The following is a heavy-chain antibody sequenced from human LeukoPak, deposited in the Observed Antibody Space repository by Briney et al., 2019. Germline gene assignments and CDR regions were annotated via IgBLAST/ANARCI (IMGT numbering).Heavy chain of an antibody. CDR3: AKDSLQQLVLGFIDY. J-gene: IGHJ4*02. D-gene: IGHD6-13*01. CDR2: ISWNSGSI. Sequence: PGGSLRLSCAASGFTFDDYAMHWVRQAPGKGLEWASGISWNSGSIGYADSVKGRFTISRDNAKNSLYLQMNSLRAEDTALYYCAKDSLQQLVLGFIDYWGQGTLVTVSS. V-gene: IGHV3-9*01. CDR1: GFTFDDYA.